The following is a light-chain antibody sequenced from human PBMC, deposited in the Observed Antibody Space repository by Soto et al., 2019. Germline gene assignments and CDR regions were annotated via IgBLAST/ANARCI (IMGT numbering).Light chain of an antibody. CDR3: ETWDSNSLV. Sequence: QPVLTQSSSASASLGSSVKLTCTLNSGHSSYIITWHQQQPGEAPRYLMKLEGSGSYNKGSGVPDRFSGSSSGADRYLTISNLQFEDEADYYCETWDSNSLVFGGGTKLTVL. CDR1: SGHSSYI. V-gene: IGLV4-60*02. CDR2: LEGSGSY. J-gene: IGLJ3*02.